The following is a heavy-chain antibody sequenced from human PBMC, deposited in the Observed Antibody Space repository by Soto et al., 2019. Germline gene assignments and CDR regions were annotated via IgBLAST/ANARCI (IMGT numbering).Heavy chain of an antibody. D-gene: IGHD3-16*01. CDR2: INPNSGGT. CDR3: ATEGDYY. Sequence: QVQLVQSGAEVKKPGASVKVSCKASGYSFSVYNIHWVRQAPGQGLEWMGWINPNSGGTNSAQKIQGRVTMTRDMAISTAYMELSRLRSDDTAVYYCATEGDYYWGQGTLVTVSS. CDR1: GYSFSVYN. V-gene: IGHV1-2*02. J-gene: IGHJ4*02.